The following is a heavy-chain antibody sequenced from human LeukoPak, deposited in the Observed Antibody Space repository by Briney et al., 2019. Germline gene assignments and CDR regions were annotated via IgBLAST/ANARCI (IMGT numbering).Heavy chain of an antibody. D-gene: IGHD1-26*01. V-gene: IGHV3-7*01. CDR3: ARDLMGWDLHYFDY. CDR2: IKQDGSEK. CDR1: GFTFSYYY. Sequence: GGCLILSCAASGFTFSYYYMSWVRQAPGKGLEWVANIKQDGSEKYYVDSVKGRFTISRDNAKNSLYLQMHSLRAEDTAVYYCARDLMGWDLHYFDYWGQGTLVTVSS. J-gene: IGHJ4*02.